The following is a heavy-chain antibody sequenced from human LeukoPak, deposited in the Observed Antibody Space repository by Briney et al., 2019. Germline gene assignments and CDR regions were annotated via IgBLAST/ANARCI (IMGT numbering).Heavy chain of an antibody. D-gene: IGHD2-15*01. V-gene: IGHV4-61*02. CDR1: GGSISSGSYY. J-gene: IGHJ4*02. Sequence: SETLSLTCTVSGGSISSGSYYWRWIRQPAGKGLEWIGRIYTSGSTNYNPSLKSRITMSVDTSKNQFSLKLSSVTAADTAVYYCARDAGYCSGGSCYLYYFDSWGLGTLVIVS. CDR3: ARDAGYCSGGSCYLYYFDS. CDR2: IYTSGST.